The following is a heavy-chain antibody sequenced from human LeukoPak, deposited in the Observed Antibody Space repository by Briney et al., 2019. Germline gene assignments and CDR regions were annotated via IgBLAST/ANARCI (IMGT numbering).Heavy chain of an antibody. CDR2: ISAYNGNT. J-gene: IGHJ4*02. CDR1: GYTFTIYG. Sequence: GASVKVSCKASGYTFTIYGISWVRQAPGQGLEWMGWISAYNGNTNYAQKLQGRVTMTTDTSTSTAYMELRSLRSDDTAVYYCARVADYYDSSGYYYYFDYWGQGTLVTVSS. V-gene: IGHV1-18*01. D-gene: IGHD3-22*01. CDR3: ARVADYYDSSGYYYYFDY.